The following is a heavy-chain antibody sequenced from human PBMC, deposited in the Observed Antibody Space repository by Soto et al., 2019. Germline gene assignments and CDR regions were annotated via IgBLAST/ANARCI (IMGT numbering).Heavy chain of an antibody. J-gene: IGHJ4*02. CDR1: GYTFISYG. CDR3: ARDGITVAGNFDY. CDR2: ISAYNGNT. V-gene: IGHV1-18*01. D-gene: IGHD6-19*01. Sequence: GASVEVSCKASGYTFISYGFSWVRQAPGQGLEWMGWISAYNGNTNYVQSLQGRVTLTTDTSTSTAYMELRSLRSDDTAVYYCARDGITVAGNFDYWGKGALVPVSS.